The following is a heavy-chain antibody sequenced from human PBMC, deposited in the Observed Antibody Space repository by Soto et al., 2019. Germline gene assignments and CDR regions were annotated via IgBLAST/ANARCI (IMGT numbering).Heavy chain of an antibody. CDR1: GFTFGDYA. CDR3: TRDFEGYYYYGMDV. V-gene: IGHV3-49*04. Sequence: SLRLSCTASGFTFGDYAMSWVRQAPGKGLEWVGFIRSKAYGGTTEYAASVKGRFTISRDDSKSIAYLQMNSLKTEDTAVYYCTRDFEGYYYYGMDVWGQGTTVTVSS. J-gene: IGHJ6*02. CDR2: IRSKAYGGTT. D-gene: IGHD3-9*01.